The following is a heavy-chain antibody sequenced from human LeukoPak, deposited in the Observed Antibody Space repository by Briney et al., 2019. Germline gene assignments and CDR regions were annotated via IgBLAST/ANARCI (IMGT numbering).Heavy chain of an antibody. CDR2: ISNGNT. V-gene: IGHV4-59*01. Sequence: SETLSLTCSVAGGSISTYYWNWIRQTPGKGLEWIGHISNGNTDYNPSLKSRVTISVDTSKNQFSLRLTSVTAADTAVYYCARDKAHSYGRYFDPWGQGARVIVSS. CDR1: GGSISTYY. J-gene: IGHJ5*02. CDR3: ARDKAHSYGRYFDP. D-gene: IGHD5-18*01.